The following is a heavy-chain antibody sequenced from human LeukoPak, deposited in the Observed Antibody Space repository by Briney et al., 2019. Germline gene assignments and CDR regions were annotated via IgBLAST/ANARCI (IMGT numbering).Heavy chain of an antibody. CDR2: ISGSGGST. CDR3: ARDPSNLVGATRTFDY. V-gene: IGHV3-23*01. CDR1: GFTFSSYA. Sequence: GGSLRLSCAASGFTFSSYAMSWVRQAPGKGLEWVSAISGSGGSTYYADSVKGRFTISRDNAKNSLYLQMNSLRAEDTAVYYCARDPSNLVGATRTFDYWGQGTLVTVSS. D-gene: IGHD1-26*01. J-gene: IGHJ4*02.